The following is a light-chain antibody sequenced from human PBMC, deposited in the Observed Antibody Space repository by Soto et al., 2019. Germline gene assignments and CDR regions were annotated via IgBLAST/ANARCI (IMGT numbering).Light chain of an antibody. CDR1: QDISNF. V-gene: IGKV1-33*01. Sequence: DIQMTQSPSSLSASVGDRVTITCQASQDISNFLHWYQQKPGKGPNVLIYDASKLETGVPSRFSGSGSGTVFTFPISSLQPEDIATYYCQQYDTLITFGQGTRLEIK. CDR2: DAS. J-gene: IGKJ5*01. CDR3: QQYDTLIT.